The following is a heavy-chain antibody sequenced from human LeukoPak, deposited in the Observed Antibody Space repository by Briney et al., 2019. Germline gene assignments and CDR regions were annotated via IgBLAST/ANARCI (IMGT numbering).Heavy chain of an antibody. CDR3: AREAAYSSSSGYYYYMDV. V-gene: IGHV4-4*07. D-gene: IGHD6-6*01. CDR2: IYTSGST. CDR1: GGSISSYY. Sequence: SETLSLTCTVSGGSISSYYWSWIRQPAGKGLEWIGRIYTSGSTNYNPSLKSRVTMSVDTSKNQFSLKLSSVTAADTAVYYCAREAAYSSSSGYYYYMDVWGKGTTVTVSS. J-gene: IGHJ6*03.